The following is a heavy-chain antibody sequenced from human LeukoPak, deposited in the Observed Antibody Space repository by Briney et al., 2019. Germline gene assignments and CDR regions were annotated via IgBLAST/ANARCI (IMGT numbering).Heavy chain of an antibody. CDR3: ARDHGSSSSDQSFDY. D-gene: IGHD6-6*01. J-gene: IGHJ4*02. Sequence: TGGSLRLSCAATGFTLSGHSMNWVRQAPGKGLEWVSSITSSSSYKYYADSVKGRFTISRDNAKNSLYLQMNSLRAEDTAVYYCARDHGSSSSDQSFDYWGQGTLVTVSS. V-gene: IGHV3-21*01. CDR1: GFTLSGHS. CDR2: ITSSSSYK.